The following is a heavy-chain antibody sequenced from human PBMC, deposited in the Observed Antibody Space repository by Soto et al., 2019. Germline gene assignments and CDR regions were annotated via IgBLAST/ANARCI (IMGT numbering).Heavy chain of an antibody. D-gene: IGHD1-26*01. CDR2: IDPSDSYT. CDR1: GNSCTSYG. V-gene: IGHV5-10-1*01. J-gene: IGHJ6*02. Sequence: LXDSLKVSCQCSGNSCTSYGSSLVRQMPGKGLEWMGRIDPSDSYTNYSPSFQGHVTISADRSISTAYLQWSSLKASDTAMYYCASNIYSGSYSYGMDVWGQGTTVTVSS. CDR3: ASNIYSGSYSYGMDV.